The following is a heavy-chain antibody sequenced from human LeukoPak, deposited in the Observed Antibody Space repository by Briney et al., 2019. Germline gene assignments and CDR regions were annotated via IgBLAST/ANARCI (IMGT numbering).Heavy chain of an antibody. CDR1: GYTLTGYY. V-gene: IGHV1-2*02. CDR2: INPLSGAT. D-gene: IGHD3-22*01. Sequence: GASVKVSCKASGYTLTGYYIHWVRQAPGQGLEWMGWINPLSGATTYTQNFQGRVTMTRDMAISTACMELSRLRSDDTGVYFCARGQLIRGYYYMDVWDRGTTVTVSS. J-gene: IGHJ6*03. CDR3: ARGQLIRGYYYMDV.